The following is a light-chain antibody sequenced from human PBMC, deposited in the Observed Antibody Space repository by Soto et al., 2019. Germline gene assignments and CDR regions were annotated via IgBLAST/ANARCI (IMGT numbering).Light chain of an antibody. CDR1: SSDVGGYNY. CDR2: DVS. J-gene: IGLJ2*01. Sequence: QSALTQPASVSGSPGQSITISCTGTSSDVGGYNYVSWYQQHPGKAPKLMIYDVSNRPSGVSNRFSGSKSGNTASLTISGLQAEDEVDYYCSSYTSSSTSRLFGGGTKVTVL. CDR3: SSYTSSSTSRL. V-gene: IGLV2-14*01.